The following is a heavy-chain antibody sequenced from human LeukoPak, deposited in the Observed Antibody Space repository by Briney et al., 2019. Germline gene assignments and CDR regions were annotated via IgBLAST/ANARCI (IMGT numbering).Heavy chain of an antibody. CDR2: ISDSGGST. CDR1: GFTFSSYA. D-gene: IGHD2-2*01. V-gene: IGHV3-23*01. Sequence: PGGSLRLSCAASGFTFSSYAMSWVRQAPGKGLEWVSAISDSGGSTYFADSVKGRFTISRDNSKNTLYLQMNSLRAEDTAVYYCANRALYCSSTSCYAGGAFDIWGQGTMVTVSS. J-gene: IGHJ3*02. CDR3: ANRALYCSSTSCYAGGAFDI.